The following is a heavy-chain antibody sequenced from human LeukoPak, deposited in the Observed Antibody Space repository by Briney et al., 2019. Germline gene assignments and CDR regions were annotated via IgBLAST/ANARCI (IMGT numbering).Heavy chain of an antibody. CDR3: ARGYYGSGSLDDAFDI. Sequence: SETLSLTCAVYGGSFSGYYWSWIRQPPGKGLEWIGEINHSGSTNYNPSLKSRVTISVDTSKNQFSLKLSSVTAAVTAVYYCARGYYGSGSLDDAFDIWGQGTMVTVSS. CDR1: GGSFSGYY. V-gene: IGHV4-34*01. CDR2: INHSGST. D-gene: IGHD3-10*01. J-gene: IGHJ3*02.